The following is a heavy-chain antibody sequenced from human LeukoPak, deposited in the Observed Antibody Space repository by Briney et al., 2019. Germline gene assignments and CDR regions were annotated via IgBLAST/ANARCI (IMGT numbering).Heavy chain of an antibody. CDR2: IYYSGST. Sequence: PSETLSLTCTVSGGSISSYYWSWIRHPPGKGLEWIGYIYYSGSTNYNPSLKSRVTISVDTSKNQFSLKLSSVTAADTAVYYCARESRRENPGIAAAWDAFDIWGQGTMVTVSS. CDR1: GGSISSYY. D-gene: IGHD6-13*01. V-gene: IGHV4-59*01. CDR3: ARESRRENPGIAAAWDAFDI. J-gene: IGHJ3*02.